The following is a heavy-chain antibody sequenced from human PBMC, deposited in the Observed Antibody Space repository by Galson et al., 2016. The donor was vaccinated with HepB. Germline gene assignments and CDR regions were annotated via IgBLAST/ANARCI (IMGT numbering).Heavy chain of an antibody. J-gene: IGHJ4*02. CDR3: AKDRSLVATNFDF. D-gene: IGHD3-9*01. V-gene: IGHV3-23*01. CDR2: ISGFGAAT. Sequence: VRQAPGKGLEWVSSISGFGAATFYADSVKGRFTISRDNSKNTLSLQMNSLRAEDTAVYYCAKDRSLVATNFDFWGQGTLVTVSS.